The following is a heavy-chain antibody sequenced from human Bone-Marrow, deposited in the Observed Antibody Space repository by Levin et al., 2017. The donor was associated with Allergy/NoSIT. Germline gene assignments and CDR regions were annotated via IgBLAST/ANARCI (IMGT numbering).Heavy chain of an antibody. D-gene: IGHD6-25*01. CDR2: ISGGGRNT. V-gene: IGHV3-23*01. CDR3: AKDRGPGPIAAGPFGN. CDR1: GFTFYSYV. J-gene: IGHJ4*02. Sequence: PGGSLRLSCAASGFTFYSYVMSWVRQAPGRGLEWVSGISGGGRNTYYADSVKGRFTISRDKFKNMLYLQMSGLRAEDTAIYYCAKDRGPGPIAAGPFGNWGQGTLVIVSS.